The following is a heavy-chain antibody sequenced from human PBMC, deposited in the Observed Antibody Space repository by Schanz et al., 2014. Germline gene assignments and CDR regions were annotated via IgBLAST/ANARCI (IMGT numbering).Heavy chain of an antibody. V-gene: IGHV1-46*01. CDR1: GYTFTSDS. CDR3: ARGGYSSGWYDRDIAHFDY. D-gene: IGHD6-19*01. CDR2: INPSGGST. J-gene: IGHJ4*02. Sequence: QVQLVQSGAEVKKPGASVKVSCKASGYTFTSDSMHWVRQAPGQGLEWMGMINPSGGSTTYAQKFQGRVTMTRDTSTSTVYMELSSLRSEDTAVYYCARGGYSSGWYDRDIAHFDYWGRGTLVTVSS.